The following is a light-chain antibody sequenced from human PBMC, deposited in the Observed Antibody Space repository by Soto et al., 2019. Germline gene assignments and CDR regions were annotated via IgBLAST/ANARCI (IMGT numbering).Light chain of an antibody. CDR2: GAS. V-gene: IGKV3-15*01. Sequence: EIVMTQSPATLSVSPGERATLSCRASQSVSSNLAWYQQKPGQAPRLRIYGASTRATGIPARFSGSGSGTEFTRTISSLQSEDCAVYYCQQYNNWPPYTFGQWTKLEIK. CDR1: QSVSSN. CDR3: QQYNNWPPYT. J-gene: IGKJ2*01.